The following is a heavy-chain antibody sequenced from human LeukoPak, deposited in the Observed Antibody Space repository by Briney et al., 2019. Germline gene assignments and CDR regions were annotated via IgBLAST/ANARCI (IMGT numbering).Heavy chain of an antibody. J-gene: IGHJ4*02. D-gene: IGHD2-2*01. CDR1: GYTFTGYY. CDR3: ARHTSDCSRTSCPFGY. CDR2: INPNSGGT. V-gene: IGHV1-2*04. Sequence: RASVKVSCKASGYTFTGYYMHWVRQAPGQGLEWMGWINPNSGGTNYAQKFQGWVTMTRDTSISTAYMELSSLRSEDTAVYYCARHTSDCSRTSCPFGYWGQGTLVTVSS.